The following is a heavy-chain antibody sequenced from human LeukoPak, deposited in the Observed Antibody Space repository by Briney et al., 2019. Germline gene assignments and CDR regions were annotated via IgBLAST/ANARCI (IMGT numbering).Heavy chain of an antibody. D-gene: IGHD3-10*01. CDR1: GFIFSDYV. CDR3: ARDQRGFGELYVFDY. J-gene: IGHJ4*02. Sequence: PGGSLRLSCAASGFIFSDYVMNWLRQAPGRGLEWVAYIRYDGSHKYYIDSVKGRFTISRDNSKNTLYLQMNSLRAEDTAVYYCARDQRGFGELYVFDYWGQGTLVTVSS. V-gene: IGHV3-30*02. CDR2: IRYDGSHK.